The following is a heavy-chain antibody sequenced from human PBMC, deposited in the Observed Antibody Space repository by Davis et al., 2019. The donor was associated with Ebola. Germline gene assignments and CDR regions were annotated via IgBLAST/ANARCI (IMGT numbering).Heavy chain of an antibody. CDR1: GGSISSYY. J-gene: IGHJ6*02. Sequence: PSETLSLTCTVSGGSISSYYWSWIRQPPGKGLEWIGYIYYSGSTNYNPSLKSRVTISVETSKNQFSLKLSSVTAADTAVYYCARDPAYYYGSGSFPLYGMDVWGQGTTVTVSS. CDR3: ARDPAYYYGSGSFPLYGMDV. D-gene: IGHD3-10*01. V-gene: IGHV4-59*01. CDR2: IYYSGST.